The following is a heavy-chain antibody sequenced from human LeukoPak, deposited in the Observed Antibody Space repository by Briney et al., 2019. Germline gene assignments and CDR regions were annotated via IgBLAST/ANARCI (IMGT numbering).Heavy chain of an antibody. D-gene: IGHD6-13*01. CDR1: GYIFTNFG. CDR3: ARDSSSWFYYYYGMDV. J-gene: IGHJ6*02. Sequence: ASVKVSCKASGYIFTNFGVSWVRRAPGQGLEWMGWISAYNGNTNYAQKFHGRVTMTTDTSTSTAYMELRSLRSDDTAVYYCARDSSSWFYYYYGMDVWGQGTTVTVSS. V-gene: IGHV1-18*01. CDR2: ISAYNGNT.